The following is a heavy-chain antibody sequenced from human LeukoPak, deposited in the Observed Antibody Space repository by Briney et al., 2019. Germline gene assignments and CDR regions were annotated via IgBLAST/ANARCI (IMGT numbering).Heavy chain of an antibody. V-gene: IGHV1-18*01. CDR2: INAYNGNT. CDR1: GYTFTSYG. Sequence: ASVKVSCKASGYTFTSYGISWVRQAPGQGVEWMGWINAYNGNTNNAQKLQGRVTMTTDTSTSTAYMELRSLRSDDTAVYYCARGGYSGSYSSEYFQHWGQGTLVTVSS. CDR3: ARGGYSGSYSSEYFQH. J-gene: IGHJ1*01. D-gene: IGHD1-26*01.